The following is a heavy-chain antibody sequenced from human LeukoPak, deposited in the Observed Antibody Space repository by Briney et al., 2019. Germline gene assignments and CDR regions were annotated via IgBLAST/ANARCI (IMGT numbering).Heavy chain of an antibody. J-gene: IGHJ1*01. CDR2: IYSGGST. CDR1: GFTVSSNY. V-gene: IGHV3-53*01. CDR3: AREGCDSSGFEYFQH. Sequence: GGSLRLSCAASGFTVSSNYMSWVRQAPGKGLEWVSVIYSGGSTYYADSVKGRFTISRDNSKNTLYLQMNSLRAEDTAVYYCAREGCDSSGFEYFQHWGQGTLVTVSS. D-gene: IGHD3-22*01.